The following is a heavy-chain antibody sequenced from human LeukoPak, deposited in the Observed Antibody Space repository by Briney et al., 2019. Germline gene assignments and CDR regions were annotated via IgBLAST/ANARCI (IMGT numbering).Heavy chain of an antibody. Sequence: GGSLRLSCAASGFTFDEYGMSWVRQAPGKGLEWVSGINWHGDSTDYADSVKGRFTISRDNAKNSVYLQTNSLRAEDTALYYCAREVSVGYSYYMDVWGKGTTVTISS. CDR3: AREVSVGYSYYMDV. CDR1: GFTFDEYG. CDR2: INWHGDST. V-gene: IGHV3-20*04. D-gene: IGHD2-2*01. J-gene: IGHJ6*03.